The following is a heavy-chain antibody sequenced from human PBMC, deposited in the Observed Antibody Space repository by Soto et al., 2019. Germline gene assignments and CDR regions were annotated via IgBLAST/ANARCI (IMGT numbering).Heavy chain of an antibody. V-gene: IGHV4-39*07. CDR3: ARDTSMVRGVT. CDR1: GGSISSSSYY. Sequence: SETLSLTCTVSGGSISSSSYYWGWIRQPPGKGLEWIGSIFYSGSTYYNPSLKSRVTISVDTSKNQFSLKLSSVTAADTAVYYCARDTSMVRGVTWGQGTLVTVSS. CDR2: IFYSGST. D-gene: IGHD3-10*01. J-gene: IGHJ4*02.